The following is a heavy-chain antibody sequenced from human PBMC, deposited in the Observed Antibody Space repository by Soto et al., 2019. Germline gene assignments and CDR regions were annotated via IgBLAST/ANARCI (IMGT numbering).Heavy chain of an antibody. V-gene: IGHV1-3*01. CDR2: MNPKTGNI. CDR3: TREAVVAENWFDP. J-gene: IGHJ5*02. D-gene: IGHD3-22*01. CDR1: GYTFVDYA. Sequence: VASVKVSCKASGYTFVDYALHWVRQAPGQGLEWVGWMNPKTGNIKSSHKFEDRVSITRDTATSTAYMELSGLRSEDTAVYFCTREAVVAENWFDPWGQGTLVTVSS.